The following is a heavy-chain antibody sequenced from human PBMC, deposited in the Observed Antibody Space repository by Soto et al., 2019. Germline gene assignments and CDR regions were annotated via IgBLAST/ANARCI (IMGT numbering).Heavy chain of an antibody. CDR3: ARDRGCSGGICYRDLGY. D-gene: IGHD2-15*01. V-gene: IGHV3-48*01. J-gene: IGHJ4*02. CDR1: GFTFSSYS. CDR2: ISSTSNTI. Sequence: EVQLVESGGGLGQPGGSLRLSCAASGFTFSSYSMSWVRQAPGKGLEWVSYISSTSNTIYYADSVKGRFTISRDNAXNXXYLHMNSLSAEDTAVYYCARDRGCSGGICYRDLGYWGQGTLVTVSS.